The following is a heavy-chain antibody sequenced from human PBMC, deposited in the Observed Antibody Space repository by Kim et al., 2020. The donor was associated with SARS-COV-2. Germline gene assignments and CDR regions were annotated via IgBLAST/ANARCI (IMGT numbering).Heavy chain of an antibody. CDR3: ARILRYFDWFPISIPH. CDR2: IYYSGST. CDR1: GGSISSSSYY. Sequence: SETLSLTCTVSGGSISSSSYYWGWIRQPPGKGLEWIGSIYYSGSTYYNPSLKSRVTISVDTSKNQFSLKLSSVTAADTAVYYCARILRYFDWFPISIPHWGQGTLVTVSS. J-gene: IGHJ4*02. D-gene: IGHD3-9*01. V-gene: IGHV4-39*01.